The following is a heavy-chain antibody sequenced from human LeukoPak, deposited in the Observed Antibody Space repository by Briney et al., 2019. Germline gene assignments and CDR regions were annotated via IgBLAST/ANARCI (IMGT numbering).Heavy chain of an antibody. CDR2: IKDDSSNI. V-gene: IGHV3-48*01. J-gene: IGHJ4*02. D-gene: IGHD3-16*01. Sequence: GGSLRLSCAASGFTFSSYSMNWVRQAPGKGLDWVSYIKDDSSNIQYAGSVKGRFTISRDNAKNSLYLQMNSLRAEDTAVYYCARDQRGDPTDYWGQGTQVTVSS. CDR1: GFTFSSYS. CDR3: ARDQRGDPTDY.